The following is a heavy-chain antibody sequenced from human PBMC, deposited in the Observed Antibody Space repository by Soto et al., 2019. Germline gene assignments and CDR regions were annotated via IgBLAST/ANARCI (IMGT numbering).Heavy chain of an antibody. CDR2: IYYSGST. CDR1: GGSISSGGYY. J-gene: IGHJ4*02. D-gene: IGHD6-13*01. V-gene: IGHV4-31*03. Sequence: QVQLQESGPGLVKPSQTLSLTCTVSGGSISSGGYYWSWIRQHPGKGLEWIGYIYYSGSTYYNPSLKSRVTISVDTSKNQFPLKLSSVTAADTAVYYCARDRSSIAAAGSFDYWGQGTLVTVSS. CDR3: ARDRSSIAAAGSFDY.